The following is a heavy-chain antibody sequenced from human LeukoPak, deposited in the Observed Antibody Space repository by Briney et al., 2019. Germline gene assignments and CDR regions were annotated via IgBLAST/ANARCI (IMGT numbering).Heavy chain of an antibody. D-gene: IGHD6-13*01. Sequence: GGSLRLSCAAFGFTFSSYSMNWVRQAPGKGLEWVSSISSSSSYIYYADSVKGRFTISRDNAKNSLYLQMNSLRAEDTAVYYCARDRWAAGKLIVTGANWFDPWGQGTLVTVSS. CDR3: ARDRWAAGKLIVTGANWFDP. CDR2: ISSSSSYI. CDR1: GFTFSSYS. J-gene: IGHJ5*02. V-gene: IGHV3-21*01.